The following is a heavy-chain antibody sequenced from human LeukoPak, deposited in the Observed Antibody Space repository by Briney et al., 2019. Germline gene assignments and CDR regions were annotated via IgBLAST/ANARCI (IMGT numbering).Heavy chain of an antibody. CDR1: GYTFSTYY. CDR2: ITPSGGST. CDR3: ARDPWGSKCHFDY. V-gene: IGHV1-46*03. Sequence: GASVKVSCKASGYTFSTYYMHWVRQAPGQGLEWMGIITPSGGSTTYAQKFQGRLTMTRDTSTSTVYMELSSLESEDTAVYYCARDPWGSKCHFDYWGQGTLVTVSS. D-gene: IGHD3-16*01. J-gene: IGHJ4*02.